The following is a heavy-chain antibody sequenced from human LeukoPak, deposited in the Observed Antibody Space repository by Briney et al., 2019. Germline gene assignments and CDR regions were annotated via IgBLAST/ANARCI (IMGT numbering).Heavy chain of an antibody. Sequence: PGESLRLSCAASGFTFSSYSMNWVRQAPGKGLEWVSSISSSSSYIYYADSVKGRFTISRDNAKNSLYLQMNSLRAEDTAVYYCARADDYVWGSYRLRYFDYWGQGTLVTVSS. D-gene: IGHD3-16*02. CDR2: ISSSSSYI. CDR1: GFTFSSYS. J-gene: IGHJ4*02. CDR3: ARADDYVWGSYRLRYFDY. V-gene: IGHV3-21*01.